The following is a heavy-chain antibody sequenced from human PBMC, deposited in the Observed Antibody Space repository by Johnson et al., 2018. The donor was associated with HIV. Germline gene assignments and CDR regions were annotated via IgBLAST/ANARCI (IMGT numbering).Heavy chain of an antibody. CDR1: GFTFDDYG. V-gene: IGHV3-20*04. D-gene: IGHD3-10*01. CDR3: ARDRVWFGELYAFDI. CDR2: IDWSGGRT. J-gene: IGHJ3*02. Sequence: VQLVESGGGVARPGGSLRLSCAASGFTFDDYGMSWVRQAPGKGLEWVSGIDWSGGRTGYADSVKGRFTISRDNAKKLLYLQMYSLRAEDTAVYYCARDRVWFGELYAFDIWGQGTMVTVSS.